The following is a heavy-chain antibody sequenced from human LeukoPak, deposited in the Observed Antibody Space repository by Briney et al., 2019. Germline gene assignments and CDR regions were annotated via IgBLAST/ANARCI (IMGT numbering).Heavy chain of an antibody. D-gene: IGHD7-27*01. CDR1: GGSISSGGYY. CDR3: ARDLGQYNWFDP. J-gene: IGHJ5*02. CDR2: IYYSGST. Sequence: PSETLSLTCTVSGGSISSGGYYWSWIRQHPGKGLEWIGYIYYSGSTYYNPSLKSRVTISVDTSKNQFSLKLSSVTAADTAVYYCARDLGQYNWFDPWGQGTLVTVSS. V-gene: IGHV4-31*03.